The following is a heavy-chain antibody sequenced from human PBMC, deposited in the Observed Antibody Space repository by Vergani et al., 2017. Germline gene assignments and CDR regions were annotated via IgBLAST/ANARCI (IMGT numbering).Heavy chain of an antibody. J-gene: IGHJ6*02. D-gene: IGHD3-22*01. CDR3: ARDMRDYYDSSGHYYYYYGMDV. CDR1: GFTFSHYS. V-gene: IGHV3-21*01. Sequence: VQLVESGGGLVKPGGSLRLSCAASGFTFSHYSMNWVRQAPGKGLEWVSSISGNNDDVYYADSVKGRFTISRDNAKNSLYLDMSSLRAEDTAVYYCARDMRDYYDSSGHYYYYYGMDVWGLGTTVTVSS. CDR2: ISGNNDDV.